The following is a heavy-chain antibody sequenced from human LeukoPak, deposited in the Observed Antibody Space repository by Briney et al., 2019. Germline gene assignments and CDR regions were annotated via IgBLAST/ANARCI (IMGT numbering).Heavy chain of an antibody. V-gene: IGHV6-1*01. Sequence: SQTLSLTCALSGDSVSSNIAAWTWIRQSPSRGLEWLGRTYYRSTWYNEYALSVKSRVSVNADTSKNQFSLQLNSVTPEDTAVYYCARDLGSYDYWGQGTLVTVSS. CDR2: TYYRSTWYN. CDR1: GDSVSSNIAA. D-gene: IGHD3-10*01. J-gene: IGHJ4*02. CDR3: ARDLGSYDY.